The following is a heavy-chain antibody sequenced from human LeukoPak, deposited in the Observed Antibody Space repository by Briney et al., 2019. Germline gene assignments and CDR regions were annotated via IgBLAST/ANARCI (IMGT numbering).Heavy chain of an antibody. CDR1: GGSISSYY. CDR2: IYTSGST. CDR3: ARVEAGGYFDY. D-gene: IGHD6-13*01. Sequence: SETLSLTCTVSGGSISSYYWSWIRQPAGKGLEWIGRIYTSGSTNYNPSLKSRVTISVDTSKNQFSLQLNSVTPEDTAVYYCARVEAGGYFDYWGQGTLVTVSS. J-gene: IGHJ4*02. V-gene: IGHV4-4*07.